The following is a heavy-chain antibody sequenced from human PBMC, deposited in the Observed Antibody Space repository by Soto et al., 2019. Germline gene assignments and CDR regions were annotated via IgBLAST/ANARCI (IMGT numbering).Heavy chain of an antibody. J-gene: IGHJ5*02. CDR1: GGSFSGYY. V-gene: IGHV4-34*01. D-gene: IGHD6-13*01. CDR3: ARQIWYPKLSGFDP. Sequence: SETLSLTCAVYGGSFSGYYWSWIRQPPGKGLEWIGEINHSGSTNYNPSLKSRVTISVDTSKNQFSLKLSSVTAADTAVYYCARQIWYPKLSGFDPWGQGTLVTVSS. CDR2: INHSGST.